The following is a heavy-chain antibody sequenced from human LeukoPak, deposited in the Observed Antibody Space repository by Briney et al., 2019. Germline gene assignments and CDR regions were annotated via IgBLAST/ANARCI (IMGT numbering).Heavy chain of an antibody. D-gene: IGHD1-26*01. V-gene: IGHV1-2*02. Sequence: ASVQVSCKASGYLFTGYYMNWVRQAPGQGLEWMGWISLKSGDTKSAQKFQGRVTMTRETSISTAYMELSRLTSDDTAVYYCARDGPSGRNDFWGQGTLVTVSS. CDR3: ARDGPSGRNDF. J-gene: IGHJ4*02. CDR1: GYLFTGYY. CDR2: ISLKSGDT.